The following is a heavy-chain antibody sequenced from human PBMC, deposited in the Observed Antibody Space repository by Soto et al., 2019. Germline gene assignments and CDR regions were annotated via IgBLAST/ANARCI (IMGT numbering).Heavy chain of an antibody. Sequence: SETLSLTCAVYGGSFRSSSYYWGWIRQPPGKGLEWIGSIYYSGYTYYNPSLKSRVTISVDTSKNQFSLKLSSVTAADTAVYYCARHNGPLYVGYYYDMDVWGQGTTVT. D-gene: IGHD3-16*01. V-gene: IGHV4-39*01. CDR3: ARHNGPLYVGYYYDMDV. CDR2: IYYSGYT. CDR1: GGSFRSSSYY. J-gene: IGHJ6*02.